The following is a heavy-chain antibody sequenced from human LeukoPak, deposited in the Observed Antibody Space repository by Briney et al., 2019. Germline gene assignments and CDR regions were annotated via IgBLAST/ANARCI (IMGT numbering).Heavy chain of an antibody. CDR2: NNNRRDT. V-gene: IGHV4-39*01. J-gene: IGHJ1*01. CDR3: ATRPPGGGQGDEDFPQ. CDR1: GDSINNRNYY. Sequence: SENLSLTCSVSGDSINNRNYYWVWIRQPPGKGLEWIGNNNNRRDTYYNPSLKSRVTISVDTSKNQFSLKLSSVTASDTAVYYCATRPPGGGQGDEDFPQWGHGTLVIVSS. D-gene: IGHD2-15*01.